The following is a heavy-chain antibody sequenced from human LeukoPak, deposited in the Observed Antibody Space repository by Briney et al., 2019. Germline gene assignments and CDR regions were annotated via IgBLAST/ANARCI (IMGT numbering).Heavy chain of an antibody. CDR1: GFTFSSYG. CDR2: ISYDGSNK. CDR3: AKGGIVGATVFDY. Sequence: GGSLRLSCAASGFTFSSYGMHWVRQAPGKGLEWVAVISYDGSNKYYADSVKGRFTISRDNSKNTLYLQMNGLRAEDTAVYYCAKGGIVGATVFDYWGQGTLVTVSS. D-gene: IGHD1-26*01. V-gene: IGHV3-30*18. J-gene: IGHJ4*02.